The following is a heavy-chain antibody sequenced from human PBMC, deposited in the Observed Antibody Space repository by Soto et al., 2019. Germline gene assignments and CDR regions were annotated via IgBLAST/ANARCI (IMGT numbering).Heavy chain of an antibody. CDR1: GYTFTSYG. D-gene: IGHD3-10*01. J-gene: IGHJ6*02. CDR2: ISAYNGNT. V-gene: IGHV1-18*01. Sequence: ASVKVSCKASGYTFTSYGISWVRQAPGQGLEWMGWISAYNGNTNYTQKLQGRVTMTTDTSTSTAYMELRSLRSDDTAVYYCARYYYGSGGSEQHYHQFYGMDVWGQGTTVTVSS. CDR3: ARYYYGSGGSEQHYHQFYGMDV.